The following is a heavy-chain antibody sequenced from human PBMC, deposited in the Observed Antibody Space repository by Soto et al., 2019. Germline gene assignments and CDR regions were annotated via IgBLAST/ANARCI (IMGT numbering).Heavy chain of an antibody. CDR2: ISGSGGST. CDR3: AKALVSGWYGPDAFDI. V-gene: IGHV3-23*01. D-gene: IGHD6-19*01. Sequence: EVQLLESGGGLVQPGGSLRLSCAASGFTFSSYAMSWVRQAPGKGLEWVSAISGSGGSTYYADSVKGRFTISRDNSKNTLYLQMNSLRAEDTAVYFCAKALVSGWYGPDAFDIWGQGTMVTVSS. CDR1: GFTFSSYA. J-gene: IGHJ3*02.